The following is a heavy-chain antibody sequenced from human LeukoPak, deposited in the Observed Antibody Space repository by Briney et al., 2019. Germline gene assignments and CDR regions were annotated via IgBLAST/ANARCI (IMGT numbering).Heavy chain of an antibody. CDR2: ISYDGSNK. D-gene: IGHD6-19*01. Sequence: GGSLRLSCAASGFTFSSYAMHWVRQAPGKGLEWVVVISYDGSNKYYADSVKGRFTISRDNSKNTPYLQMNSLRAEDTAVYYCAREPDGDSSGWSLDYWGQGTLVTVSS. V-gene: IGHV3-30-3*01. J-gene: IGHJ4*02. CDR1: GFTFSSYA. CDR3: AREPDGDSSGWSLDY.